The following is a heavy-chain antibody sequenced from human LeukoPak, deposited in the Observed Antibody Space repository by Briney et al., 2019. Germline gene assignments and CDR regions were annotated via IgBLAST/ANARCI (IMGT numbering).Heavy chain of an antibody. D-gene: IGHD2-21*01. CDR3: ARGVAVHAFDI. CDR1: GGSISSYY. CDR2: IYYSGST. V-gene: IGHV4-59*01. Sequence: SETLSLTCTVSGGSISSYYWSWIRQPPGEGLEWIGYIYYSGSTNYNPSLKSRVTISVDTSKNQFSLKLSSVTAADTAVYYCARGVAVHAFDIWGQGTMVTVSS. J-gene: IGHJ3*02.